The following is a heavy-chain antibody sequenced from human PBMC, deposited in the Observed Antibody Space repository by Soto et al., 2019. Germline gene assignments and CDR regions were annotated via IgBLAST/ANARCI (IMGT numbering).Heavy chain of an antibody. D-gene: IGHD6-19*01. CDR2: INAGKGNT. Sequence: QVQLVQSGAEEKKPGASVKVSCKASGYTFTSYAMHWVRQAPGQRLEWMGWINAGKGNTKYSQKCQGRVTITRDTSASTAYMELSSLRSEDTAVYYCARHGSGWDYWGQGTLVTVSS. CDR3: ARHGSGWDY. V-gene: IGHV1-3*05. J-gene: IGHJ4*02. CDR1: GYTFTSYA.